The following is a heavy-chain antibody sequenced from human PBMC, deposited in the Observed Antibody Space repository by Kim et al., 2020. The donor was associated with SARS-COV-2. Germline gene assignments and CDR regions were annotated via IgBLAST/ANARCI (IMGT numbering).Heavy chain of an antibody. CDR3: TGSSGHGEGY. CDR2: IRSKSDNYAT. CDR1: GFTFSGSA. Sequence: GGSLRLSCAASGFTFSGSAMLWVRQASGKGLEWVGHIRSKSDNYATAYAASVKGRFTISRDDAKNTAFLQMNSLTTEDTALYYCTGSSGHGEGYWGQGTLVTVSS. J-gene: IGHJ4*02. D-gene: IGHD3-22*01. V-gene: IGHV3-73*01.